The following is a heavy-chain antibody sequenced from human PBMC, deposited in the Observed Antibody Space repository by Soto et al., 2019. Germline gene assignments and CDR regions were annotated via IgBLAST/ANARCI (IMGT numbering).Heavy chain of an antibody. D-gene: IGHD3-22*01. CDR2: IRHSGTT. J-gene: IGHJ6*02. CDR1: GGSISSRNW. Sequence: QVELQESGPGLVKPLGTLSLTGAVSGGSISSRNWWSWVRQAPGKGLEWIGEIRHSGTTNYNPSLKSRVTISVDKSKNQFSLNLSSVTAADTAVYYCARDRDSSDTGGMDVWGQGTTVTVSS. CDR3: ARDRDSSDTGGMDV. V-gene: IGHV4-4*02.